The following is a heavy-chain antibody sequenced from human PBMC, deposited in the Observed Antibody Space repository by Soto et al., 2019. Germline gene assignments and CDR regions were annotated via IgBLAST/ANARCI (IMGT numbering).Heavy chain of an antibody. CDR2: IYHSGST. D-gene: IGHD3-10*01. J-gene: IGHJ5*02. Sequence: QLQLQESGSGLVKPSQTLSLTCAVSGGSISSGGYSWSWIRQPPGKGLGWIGYIYHSGSTYYNPSLKSRVTISVDRSKNQYSLKLSSVTAADTAVYYCARMKYYYGSGSYSVDWFDPWGQGTLVTVSS. CDR3: ARMKYYYGSGSYSVDWFDP. V-gene: IGHV4-30-2*01. CDR1: GGSISSGGYS.